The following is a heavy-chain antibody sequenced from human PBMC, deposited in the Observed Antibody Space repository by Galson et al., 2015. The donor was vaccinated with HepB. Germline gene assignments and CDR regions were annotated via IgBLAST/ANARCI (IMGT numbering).Heavy chain of an antibody. Sequence: QSGAEVKKPGESLKISCRASGYSFSNNWIAWVRQMPGKGLEWMGIIYPFDSDTYYSPSFRGQVTISADKSITTAYLQWSSQKASDTAMYYCARRSTAATSPFDFWGQGTLVTVSS. CDR2: IYPFDSDT. CDR3: ARRSTAATSPFDF. J-gene: IGHJ4*02. D-gene: IGHD6-25*01. CDR1: GYSFSNNW. V-gene: IGHV5-51*01.